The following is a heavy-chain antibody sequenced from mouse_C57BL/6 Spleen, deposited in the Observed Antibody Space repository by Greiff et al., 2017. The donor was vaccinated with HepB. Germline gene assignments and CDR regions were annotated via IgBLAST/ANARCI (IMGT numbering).Heavy chain of an antibody. CDR2: INYDGSST. J-gene: IGHJ1*03. CDR3: ARDPLYYGSRYWYFDV. Sequence: DVMLVESEGGLVQPGSSMKLSCTASGFTFSDYYMAWVRQVPEKGLEWVANINYDGSSTYYLDSLKSRFIISRDNAKNILYLQMSSLKSEDTATYYCARDPLYYGSRYWYFDVWGTGTTVTVSS. CDR1: GFTFSDYY. D-gene: IGHD1-1*01. V-gene: IGHV5-16*01.